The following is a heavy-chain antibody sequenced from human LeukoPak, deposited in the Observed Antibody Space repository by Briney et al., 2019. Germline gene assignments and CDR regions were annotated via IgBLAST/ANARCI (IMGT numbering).Heavy chain of an antibody. V-gene: IGHV3-23*01. CDR3: AKSPGGRNNN. D-gene: IGHD3-16*01. J-gene: IGHJ4*02. CDR1: GFTFRSSA. Sequence: PGGSLRLSCAAPGFTFRSSAMSWVRQAPGKGLQWVSSISGSGDRTYYADSVKGRFTISRDNSKNTLYLQMNSLRAEDTAVYYFAKSPGGRNNNWGQGTLVTVS. CDR2: ISGSGDRT.